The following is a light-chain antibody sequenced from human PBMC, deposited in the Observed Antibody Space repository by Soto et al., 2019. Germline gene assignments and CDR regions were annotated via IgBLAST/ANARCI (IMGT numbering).Light chain of an antibody. Sequence: QSVLTQSPSASASLGASVKLTCTLSSGHSSYAIAWHQQQPEKGPRYLMKLDSDGSHTKGDAIPDRFSGSSSGAERYLTISSLQSEDEDDYYCQPWGTGIHVVFGGGTKLTVL. CDR1: SGHSSYA. CDR2: LDSDGSH. J-gene: IGLJ2*01. V-gene: IGLV4-69*01. CDR3: QPWGTGIHVV.